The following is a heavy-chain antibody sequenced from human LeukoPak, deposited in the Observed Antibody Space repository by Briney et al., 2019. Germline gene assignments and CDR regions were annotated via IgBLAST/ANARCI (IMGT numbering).Heavy chain of an antibody. CDR2: ISGSGGST. CDR3: AKGTYYYDSSGYYLY. D-gene: IGHD3-22*01. J-gene: IGHJ4*02. V-gene: IGHV3-23*01. CDR1: GFTFSSYA. Sequence: GGSLRLSCAASGFTFSSYAMSWVRQAPGKGLEWVSAISGSGGSTCYADSVKGRFTISRDNSKNTLYLQMNSLRAEDTAVYYCAKGTYYYDSSGYYLYWGQGTLVTVSS.